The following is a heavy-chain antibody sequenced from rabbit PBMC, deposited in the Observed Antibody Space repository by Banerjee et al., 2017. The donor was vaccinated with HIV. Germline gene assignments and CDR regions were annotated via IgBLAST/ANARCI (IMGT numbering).Heavy chain of an antibody. V-gene: IGHV1S40*01. CDR2: IYGGSSGSA. Sequence: QSLEESGGDLVKPGASLTLTCTASGFSLSNYWMCWVRQAPGKGLEWIACIYGGSSGSAYYATWAKGRFTISKTSWTTVTLQMTSLTAADTATYFCARDLAGVTGWNFNLWGQGTLVTVS. J-gene: IGHJ4*01. D-gene: IGHD4-1*01. CDR3: ARDLAGVTGWNFNL. CDR1: GFSLSNYW.